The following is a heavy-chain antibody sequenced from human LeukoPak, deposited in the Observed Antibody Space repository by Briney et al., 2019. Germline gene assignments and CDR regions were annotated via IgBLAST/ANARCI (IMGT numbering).Heavy chain of an antibody. CDR2: IYYSGIT. CDR3: ARAITYDSGGWGAFDI. D-gene: IGHD3-22*01. CDR1: GGSISSGRYY. J-gene: IGHJ3*02. V-gene: IGHV4-39*07. Sequence: SETLSLTCTVSGGSISSGRYYWGWIRQPPGKGLEWIGSIYYSGITYYNPSLKSRVSISVDTSKNQFSLKLKSVSAADTAVFFCARAITYDSGGWGAFDIWGQGTMVTVSS.